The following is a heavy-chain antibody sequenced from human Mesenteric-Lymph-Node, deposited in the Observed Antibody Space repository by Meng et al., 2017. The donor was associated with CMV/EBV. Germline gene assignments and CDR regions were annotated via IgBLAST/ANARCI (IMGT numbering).Heavy chain of an antibody. D-gene: IGHD2/OR15-2a*01. CDR1: GVSSTSGAYH. CDR3: AKSRSSTPGIVDD. V-gene: IGHV4-61*08. Sequence: HLQGSVPGLVKPSETLSLTCLVSGVSSTSGAYHWCWIRQPPGKELEWIGYIYGTGITIYNPSLKSRVTILLETSKNQFSLKLNSVTTADTAVYYCAKSRSSTPGIVDDWGQGTLVTVSS. CDR2: IYGTGIT. J-gene: IGHJ4*02.